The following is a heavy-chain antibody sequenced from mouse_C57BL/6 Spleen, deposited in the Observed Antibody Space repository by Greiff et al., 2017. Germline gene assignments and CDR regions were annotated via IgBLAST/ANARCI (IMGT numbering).Heavy chain of an antibody. D-gene: IGHD1-1*01. CDR1: GFNIKNTY. Sequence: EVKLVESVAELVRPGASVKLSCTASGFNIKNTYMHWVKQRPEQGLEWIGRIDPANGNTKYAPKFQGKATITADTSSNTAYLQLSSLTSEDTAIYYCARGGYGSSHKGFAYWGQGTLVTVSA. CDR3: ARGGYGSSHKGFAY. V-gene: IGHV14-3*01. J-gene: IGHJ3*01. CDR2: IDPANGNT.